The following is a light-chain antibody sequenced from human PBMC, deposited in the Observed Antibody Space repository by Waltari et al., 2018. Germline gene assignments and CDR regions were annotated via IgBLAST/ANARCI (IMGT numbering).Light chain of an antibody. J-gene: IGLJ2*01. CDR1: NSDVGGHIY. CDR2: EVT. V-gene: IGLV2-14*01. CDR3: TSYTNSGTVV. Sequence: QSALTQPASVSGSPGQSITISCTGTNSDVGGHIYVSWYQQHPGKVPKLIIYEVTNRPAGGSSRFSVSKAGNTASLTVSGLQPEDEADYSCTSYTNSGTVVFGGGTKVTVL.